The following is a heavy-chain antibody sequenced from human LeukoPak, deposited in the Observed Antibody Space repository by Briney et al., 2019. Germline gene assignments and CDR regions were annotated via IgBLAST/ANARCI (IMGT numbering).Heavy chain of an antibody. J-gene: IGHJ4*02. CDR3: ARDKSIAEHGGFDY. CDR1: GFTFSSYG. CDR2: IWYDGSNK. Sequence: GGSLRLSCAASGFTFSSYGMHWVRQAPGKGLEWVAVIWYDGSNKYYADPVKGRFTISRDNSKNTLYLQMNSLRAEDTAVYYCARDKSIAEHGGFDYWGQGTLVTVSS. V-gene: IGHV3-33*01. D-gene: IGHD6-6*01.